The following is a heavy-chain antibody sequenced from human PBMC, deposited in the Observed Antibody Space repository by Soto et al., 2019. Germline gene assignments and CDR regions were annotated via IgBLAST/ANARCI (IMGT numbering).Heavy chain of an antibody. CDR2: ISYDGSNK. CDR3: AKAIWGSYRYYYYYYMDV. CDR1: GFTFSSYD. Sequence: AGGFLRLSCAASGFTFSSYDMHWVRQAPGKGLEWVAVISYDGSNKYYADSVKGRFTISRDNSKNTLYLQMNSLRAEDTAVYYCAKAIWGSYRYYYYYYMDVWGKGTTVNVSS. V-gene: IGHV3-30*18. J-gene: IGHJ6*03. D-gene: IGHD3-16*02.